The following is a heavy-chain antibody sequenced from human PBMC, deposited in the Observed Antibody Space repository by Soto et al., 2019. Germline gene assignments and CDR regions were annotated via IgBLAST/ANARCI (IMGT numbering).Heavy chain of an antibody. CDR1: GGSINTSDHY. V-gene: IGHV4-39*01. Sequence: QLQLQESGPGLVKPSETLSLTCTVSGGSINTSDHYWGWVRQPPGKGLEWIGSIFHSGSASYNPSLKSRVTISVDTSKNHFSLKLSSVSAADTAMFYCARLSEDIWGSYVDHWGQGTLVTVSS. CDR2: IFHSGSA. J-gene: IGHJ4*02. D-gene: IGHD3-16*01. CDR3: ARLSEDIWGSYVDH.